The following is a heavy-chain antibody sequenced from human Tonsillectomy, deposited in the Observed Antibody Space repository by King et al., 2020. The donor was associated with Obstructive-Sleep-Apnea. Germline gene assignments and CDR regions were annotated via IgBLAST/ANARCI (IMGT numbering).Heavy chain of an antibody. CDR1: GFSLTDYA. CDR3: AKDTDGGIAAAGTTFES. V-gene: IGHV3-9*01. D-gene: IGHD6-13*01. J-gene: IGHJ4*02. Sequence: VKLVESGGGLVQPGRSLRLSCVVSGFSLTDYAMHWVRQAPGKGLEWVSAINWNSAYIGYADSVKGRFTISRDNAKNSLYLQMNSLGAEDTAFYYCAKDTDGGIAAAGTTFESWGQGTLVTVSS. CDR2: INWNSAYI.